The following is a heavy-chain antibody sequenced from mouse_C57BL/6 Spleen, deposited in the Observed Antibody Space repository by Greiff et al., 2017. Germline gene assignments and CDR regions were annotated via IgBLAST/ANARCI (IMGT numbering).Heavy chain of an antibody. CDR1: GFTFSDYY. D-gene: IGHD1-1*01. Sequence: EVKLQESEGGLVQPGSSMKLSCTASGFTFSDYYMAWVRQVPEKGLEWVANINYDGSSTYYLDSLKSRFIISRDNAKNILYLQMSSLKSEDTATYYCARLYYYGSWYFDVWGTGTTVTVSS. CDR3: ARLYYYGSWYFDV. CDR2: INYDGSST. J-gene: IGHJ1*03. V-gene: IGHV5-16*01.